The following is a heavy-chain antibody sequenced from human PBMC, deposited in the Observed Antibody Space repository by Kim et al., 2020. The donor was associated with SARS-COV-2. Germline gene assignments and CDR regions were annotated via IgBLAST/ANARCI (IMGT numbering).Heavy chain of an antibody. V-gene: IGHV3-23*01. CDR1: GFTFSSYA. J-gene: IGHJ4*02. CDR2: ISHSGGST. CDR3: AKGGGSGIYNTMYYFDY. Sequence: GGSLRLSCAASGFTFSSYAMSWVRQAPGMGLEWVSTISHSGGSTYYADSVKGRFTISRDMSKNTLHLQMNSLRAEDTAVYFCAKGGGSGIYNTMYYFDYWGQGTLVTVSS. D-gene: IGHD2-15*01.